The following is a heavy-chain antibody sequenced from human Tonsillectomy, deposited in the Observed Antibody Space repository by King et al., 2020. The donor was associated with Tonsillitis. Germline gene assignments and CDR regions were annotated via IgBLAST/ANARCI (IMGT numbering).Heavy chain of an antibody. CDR2: ISYDGSNK. Sequence: VQLMESGGGVVQPEGSLRLSCAASGFTFSNYAMHWVRQAPGKGREWVTFISYDGSNKYYADSVKGRFTISRDNSKNTLYLQMNSLRHEYTAVYYCVKWVQILGSRTYYGADAFDSWGQGTMVSVSS. J-gene: IGHJ3*02. CDR3: VKWVQILGSRTYYGADAFDS. D-gene: IGHD3-10*01. CDR1: GFTFSNYA. V-gene: IGHV3-30*18.